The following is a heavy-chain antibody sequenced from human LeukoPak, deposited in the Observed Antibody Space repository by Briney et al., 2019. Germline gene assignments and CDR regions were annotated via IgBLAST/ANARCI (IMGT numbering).Heavy chain of an antibody. CDR2: INTDGSST. D-gene: IGHD2-2*01. J-gene: IGHJ6*03. CDR1: GFTFSSYW. CDR3: ARAGCSSTSCPTAYYYYYMDV. Sequence: GGSLRLSCAASGFTFSSYWMHWVRQAPGKGLVWVSRINTDGSSTSYADSVKGRFTISRDNAKNTLYLQMNSLRAEDTAVYYCARAGCSSTSCPTAYYYYYMDVWGKGTTVTVSS. V-gene: IGHV3-74*01.